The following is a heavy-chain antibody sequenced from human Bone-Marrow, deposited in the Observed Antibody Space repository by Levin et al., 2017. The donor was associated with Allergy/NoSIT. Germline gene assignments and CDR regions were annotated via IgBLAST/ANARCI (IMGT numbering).Heavy chain of an antibody. Sequence: GSLRLSCAVYGGSFSGYYWNWIRQPPGKGLEWIGEISHSGSTSYNPSLKSRVTISVDTSKSQISLKLSTVTAADTAMYYCARGPGWSIAARPFDYWGQGILVTVSS. CDR2: ISHSGST. J-gene: IGHJ4*02. V-gene: IGHV4-34*01. CDR3: ARGPGWSIAARPFDY. D-gene: IGHD6-6*01. CDR1: GGSFSGYY.